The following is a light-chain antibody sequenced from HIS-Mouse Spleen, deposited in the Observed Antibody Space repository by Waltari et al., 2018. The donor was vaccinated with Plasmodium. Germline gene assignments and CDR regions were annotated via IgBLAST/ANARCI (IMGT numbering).Light chain of an antibody. Sequence: DIQMTQSPSSLSASVGDRVTITCRASQSISSYLNCYQQKPGKAPKLLIYAASSLQSGVPSRVSGSGSGTDFTLTISSLQPEDFATYYCQQSYSTPLTFGGGTKVEIK. J-gene: IGKJ4*01. V-gene: IGKV1-39*01. CDR3: QQSYSTPLT. CDR1: QSISSY. CDR2: AAS.